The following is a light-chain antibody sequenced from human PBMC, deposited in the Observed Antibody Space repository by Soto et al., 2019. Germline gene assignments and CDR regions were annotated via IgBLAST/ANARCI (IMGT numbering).Light chain of an antibody. CDR3: TSWTTSTTMI. CDR2: DVN. J-gene: IGLJ2*01. V-gene: IGLV2-14*03. CDR1: SSDIGACNF. Sequence: QSALTQPASVSGSPGQSSTLSCTGTSSDIGACNFVSWYQQHPGKAPKLMLYDVNNRPSGVSNRFSGSKSGNTASLTISGLQAEDEADYYCTSWTTSTTMIFGGGTKLTVL.